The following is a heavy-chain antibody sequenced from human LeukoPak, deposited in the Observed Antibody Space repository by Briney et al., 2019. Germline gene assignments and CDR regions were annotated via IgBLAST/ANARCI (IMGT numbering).Heavy chain of an antibody. D-gene: IGHD2-15*01. CDR3: ARGYCSGGSCYPPDY. J-gene: IGHJ4*02. Sequence: SETLSLTCTVSGGSISSYYWSLIRQPAGKGLEWIGRIYTSGSTNYNPSLKSRVTMSVDTSKNQFSLKLSSVTAADTAVYYCARGYCSGGSCYPPDYWGQGTLVTVSS. V-gene: IGHV4-4*07. CDR2: IYTSGST. CDR1: GGSISSYY.